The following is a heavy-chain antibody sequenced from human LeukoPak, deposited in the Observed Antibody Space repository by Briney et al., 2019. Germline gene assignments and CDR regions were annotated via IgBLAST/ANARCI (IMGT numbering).Heavy chain of an antibody. V-gene: IGHV3-30*04. CDR2: ISYDGSNK. D-gene: IGHD6-19*01. Sequence: GGSLRLSCAASGFTFSSYAMHWVRQAPGKGLEWGAVISYDGSNKYYADSVKGRFTISRDNSKNTLYLQMNSLRAEDTAVYYCARRHFPYSSGWYLGYWGQGTLVTVSS. CDR1: GFTFSSYA. CDR3: ARRHFPYSSGWYLGY. J-gene: IGHJ4*02.